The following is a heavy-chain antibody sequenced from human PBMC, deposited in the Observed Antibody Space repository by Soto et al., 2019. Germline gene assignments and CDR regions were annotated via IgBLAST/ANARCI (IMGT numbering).Heavy chain of an antibody. CDR2: INPNSGGT. D-gene: IGHD1-26*01. V-gene: IGHV1-2*02. CDR1: GYTFTGYY. CDR3: ARGGSGSYVRGFDY. J-gene: IGHJ4*02. Sequence: ASVKVSCKASGYTFTGYYMHLVRQAPGQGLEWMGWINPNSGGTNYAQKFQGRVTMTRDTSISTAYVELSRLRSDDTAVYYCARGGSGSYVRGFDYWGQGTLVTVSS.